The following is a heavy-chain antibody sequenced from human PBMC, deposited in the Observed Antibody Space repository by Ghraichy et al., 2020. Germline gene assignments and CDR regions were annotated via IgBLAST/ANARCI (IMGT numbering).Heavy chain of an antibody. D-gene: IGHD6-13*01. CDR2: INPSGGST. V-gene: IGHV1-46*01. Sequence: ASVKVSCKASGYTFTSYYMHWVRQAPGQGLEWMGIINPSGGSTSYAQKFQGRVTMTRDTSTSTVYMALSSLRSEDTAVYYCARFSSSWYGDYWGQGTLVTVSS. CDR1: GYTFTSYY. CDR3: ARFSSSWYGDY. J-gene: IGHJ4*02.